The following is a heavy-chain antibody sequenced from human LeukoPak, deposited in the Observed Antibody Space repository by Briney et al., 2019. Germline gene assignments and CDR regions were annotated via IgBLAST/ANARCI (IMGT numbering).Heavy chain of an antibody. Sequence: SETLSLTCTVSGGSISSHYWSWIRQPPGKGLEWIGYIYYSGSTNYNPSLKSRVTISVDTSKNQFSLKLSSVTAADTAVYYCARVTTVVTLDYWGQGTLVTVSS. J-gene: IGHJ4*02. D-gene: IGHD4-23*01. CDR1: GGSISSHY. CDR3: ARVTTVVTLDY. CDR2: IYYSGST. V-gene: IGHV4-59*11.